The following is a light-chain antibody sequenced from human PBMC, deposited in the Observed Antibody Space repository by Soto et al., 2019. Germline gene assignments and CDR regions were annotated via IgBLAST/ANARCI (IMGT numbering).Light chain of an antibody. CDR1: SSNIGAGYD. V-gene: IGLV1-40*01. J-gene: IGLJ1*01. Sequence: QSVLTQPPSVSGAPGQRVAISCTGSSSNIGAGYDVHWYQQLPGTAPKLLIYGNNNRPSGVPDRFSGSKSGTSASLAITGLQAEDEADYYCQSYDNTLSWVFGTGTKATVL. CDR2: GNN. CDR3: QSYDNTLSWV.